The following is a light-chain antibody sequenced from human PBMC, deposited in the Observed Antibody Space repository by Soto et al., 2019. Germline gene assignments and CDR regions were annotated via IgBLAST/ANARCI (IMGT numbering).Light chain of an antibody. V-gene: IGKV3-20*01. J-gene: IGKJ1*01. Sequence: EIVLTQSPGTLSLSPGERATLSCRASQSVNSSYLAWYQQKPGQAPRLLIYGASSRATDIPDRFSGSGSGTDFTLTISRLEPEDLAVYYCQQYGSSPTFGQGTKVHIK. CDR1: QSVNSSY. CDR3: QQYGSSPT. CDR2: GAS.